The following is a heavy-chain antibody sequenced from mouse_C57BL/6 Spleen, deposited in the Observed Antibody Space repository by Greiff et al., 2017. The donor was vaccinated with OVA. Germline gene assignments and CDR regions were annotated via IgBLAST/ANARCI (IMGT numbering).Heavy chain of an antibody. CDR1: GFTFSSYA. CDR2: ISSGGDYI. J-gene: IGHJ1*03. Sequence: EVKLVESGEGLVKPGGSLKLSCAASGFTFSSYAMSWVRQTPEKRLEWVAYISSGGDYIYYADTVKGRFTISRDNARNTLYLQMSSLKSEDTAMYYWTRIITTVVADWYFDVWGTGTTVTVSS. V-gene: IGHV5-9-1*02. CDR3: TRIITTVVADWYFDV. D-gene: IGHD1-1*01.